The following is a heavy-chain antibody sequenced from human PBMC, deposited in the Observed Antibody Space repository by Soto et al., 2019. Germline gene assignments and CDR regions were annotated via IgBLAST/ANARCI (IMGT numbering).Heavy chain of an antibody. CDR1: GFTFNSFV. CDR2: IWFGGSNE. CDR3: ANVPEYNFWSGYRYYFDY. V-gene: IGHV3-33*06. D-gene: IGHD3-3*01. J-gene: IGHJ4*02. Sequence: GGSLRLSCAASGFTFNSFVMHWVRQAPGKGLEWVSVIWFGGSNELYADSVRGRFTISRDNSKNTLYLQMHSLRADDTAVYYCANVPEYNFWSGYRYYFDYWGQGTLVTVSS.